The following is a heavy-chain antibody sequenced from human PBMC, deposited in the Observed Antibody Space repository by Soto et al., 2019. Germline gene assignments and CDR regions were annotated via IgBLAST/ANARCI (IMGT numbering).Heavy chain of an antibody. V-gene: IGHV3-23*01. Sequence: PGGSLRLSCAASGFIFENFGMSWVRQAPGKGLEWISSISGSGFKKYYADSVKGRFTISRDNAKKTLYLQMNSLRAEDTAVYYCARDLSGRADVWGQGTTVTVSS. J-gene: IGHJ6*02. CDR3: ARDLSGRADV. CDR2: ISGSGFKK. D-gene: IGHD3-10*01. CDR1: GFIFENFG.